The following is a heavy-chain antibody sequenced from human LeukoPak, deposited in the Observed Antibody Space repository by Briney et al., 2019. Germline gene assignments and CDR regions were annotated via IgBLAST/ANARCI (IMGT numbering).Heavy chain of an antibody. Sequence: GGSLRLSCAASGFTFSSYSMNWVRQAPGKGLEWVSSISSSSSYIYYADSVEGRFTIPRDNAKNSLYLQMNSLRAQDTAVYYCGMVTSSFDYWGQGTLVTVSS. CDR1: GFTFSSYS. CDR3: GMVTSSFDY. D-gene: IGHD5-18*01. J-gene: IGHJ4*02. V-gene: IGHV3-21*01. CDR2: ISSSSSYI.